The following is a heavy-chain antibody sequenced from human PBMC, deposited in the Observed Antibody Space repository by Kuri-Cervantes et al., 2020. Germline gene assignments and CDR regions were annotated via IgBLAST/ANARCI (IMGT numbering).Heavy chain of an antibody. CDR3: HSGNYDY. CDR1: GYTFTSYF. D-gene: IGHD1-7*01. Sequence: ASVKVSCKASGYTFTSYFMHWVRQAPGQGLEWMGLINPSGGSTRYAPRFQGRVTMTRDTSTSTVYMELSSLRSEDTAVFYCHSGNYDYWGQGTLVTVSS. J-gene: IGHJ4*02. V-gene: IGHV1-46*03. CDR2: INPSGGST.